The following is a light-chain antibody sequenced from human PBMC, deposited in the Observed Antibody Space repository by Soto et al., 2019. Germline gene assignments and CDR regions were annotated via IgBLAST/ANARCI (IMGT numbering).Light chain of an antibody. J-gene: IGKJ5*01. V-gene: IGKV3D-20*02. CDR2: GAS. CDR1: QSVSSNY. Sequence: EIVLTQSPGTLSLSPGERVTLSCRASQSVSSNYLAWYQQRPGQPPRLLIYGASTRATGIPDRFSGSGSGTDFTLAISRLEPEDFAVYYCQQRSNWPPGMTFGQGTRLENK. CDR3: QQRSNWPPGMT.